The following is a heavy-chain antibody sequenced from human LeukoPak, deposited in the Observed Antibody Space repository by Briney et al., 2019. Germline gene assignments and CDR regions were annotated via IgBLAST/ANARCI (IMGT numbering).Heavy chain of an antibody. V-gene: IGHV1-2*02. CDR1: GYTFTDYY. CDR2: INPNSGGT. CDR3: ARDVGYCRGGTCYPAHY. Sequence: ASVKVSCKASGYTFTDYYIHWVRQAPGQGLEWMGWINPNSGGTNYAQNFQARVTLTSDTSISTVYMELSSLRSDDTAVYYCARDVGYCRGGTCYPAHYWGQRTLVTVSS. J-gene: IGHJ4*02. D-gene: IGHD2-15*01.